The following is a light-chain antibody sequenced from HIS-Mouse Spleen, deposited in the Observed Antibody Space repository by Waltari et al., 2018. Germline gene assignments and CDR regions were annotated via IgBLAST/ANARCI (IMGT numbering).Light chain of an antibody. J-gene: IGLJ3*02. CDR3: YSAADNNLV. Sequence: SYELTQPSSVSVSPGQTARLTCPGDVLAKKYARWFQKKPGQAPVLVIYKDSERPSGIPERFSGSSSGTTVTLTISGAQVEDEADYYCYSAADNNLVFGGGTKLTVL. V-gene: IGLV3-27*01. CDR2: KDS. CDR1: VLAKKY.